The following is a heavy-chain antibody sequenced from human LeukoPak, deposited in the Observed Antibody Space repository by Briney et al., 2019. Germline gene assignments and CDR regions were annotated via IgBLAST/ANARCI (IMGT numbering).Heavy chain of an antibody. CDR3: ARGFPFVTGTLDY. D-gene: IGHD1-20*01. CDR2: INPNSGGT. CDR1: GYTFTGYY. J-gene: IGHJ4*02. Sequence: ASVKVSCKASGYTFTGYYMHWVRQAPGPGLEWMGWINPNSGGTNYAQKFQGRVTMTRDTSISTAYMELSRLRSDDTAVYYCARGFPFVTGTLDYWGQGTLVTVSS. V-gene: IGHV1-2*02.